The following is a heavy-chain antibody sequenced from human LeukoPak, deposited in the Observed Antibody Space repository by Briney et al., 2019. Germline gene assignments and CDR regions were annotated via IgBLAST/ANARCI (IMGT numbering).Heavy chain of an antibody. CDR2: IEQDGSEK. D-gene: IGHD1-26*01. V-gene: IGHV3-7*01. CDR1: GFTFSSYW. CDR3: ARDLRTRYSGSYSDY. J-gene: IGHJ4*02. Sequence: GGSLRLSCAASGFTFSSYWMSWVRQAPGKGLEWVANIEQDGSEKYYVDSVEGRFTISRDNAKNSLYMQMNSLRAEDTAVYYCARDLRTRYSGSYSDYWGQGTLVTASS.